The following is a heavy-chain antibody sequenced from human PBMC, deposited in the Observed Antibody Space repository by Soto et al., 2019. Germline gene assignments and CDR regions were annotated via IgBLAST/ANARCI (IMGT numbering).Heavy chain of an antibody. D-gene: IGHD2-2*01. J-gene: IGHJ2*01. Sequence: ASVKVSCKASGYTFTGYYIHWVRQAPGQGLEWMGWINPNSGGTNYAQKFQDRVTMTSDTSMTTAYMELSRLTSDDTAVFYCAREGTSCWPPVPFDLCGRGTLVPVSS. V-gene: IGHV1-2*02. CDR2: INPNSGGT. CDR1: GYTFTGYY. CDR3: AREGTSCWPPVPFDL.